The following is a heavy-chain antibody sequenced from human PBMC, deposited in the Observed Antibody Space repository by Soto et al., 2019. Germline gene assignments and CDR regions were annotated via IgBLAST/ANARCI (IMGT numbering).Heavy chain of an antibody. CDR2: IKSKLDGGTT. CDR3: TTYSALIVVVVDY. CDR1: GFSFSHAW. D-gene: IGHD3-22*01. Sequence: EVQLVESGGGLVKPGGSLRLSCAASGFSFSHAWMSWVRQAPGKGLEWVGRIKSKLDGGTTDYAAPVKGRFTISRDDSNHTLYLQINSLKTEETGVYYCTTYSALIVVVVDYWGQGTLVTVSS. V-gene: IGHV3-15*01. J-gene: IGHJ4*02.